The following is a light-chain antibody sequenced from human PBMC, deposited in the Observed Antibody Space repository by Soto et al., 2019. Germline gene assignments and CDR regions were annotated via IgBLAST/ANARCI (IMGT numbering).Light chain of an antibody. CDR2: EVS. CDR1: SSDVGNYNY. Sequence: QSVLTQPASVSGSPGQSITISCTGTSSDVGNYNYVSWYQQHPGKAPKLMIYEVSYRPSGVSNRFSGSKSGNTASLTISGLQAEDEAGYYCSSYSTSNSLYVFGTGTKLTVL. J-gene: IGLJ1*01. CDR3: SSYSTSNSLYV. V-gene: IGLV2-14*01.